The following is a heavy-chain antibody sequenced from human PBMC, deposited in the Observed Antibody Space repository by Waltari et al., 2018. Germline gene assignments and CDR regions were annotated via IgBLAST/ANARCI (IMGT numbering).Heavy chain of an antibody. CDR3: VXIYFESSGHKLX. J-gene: IGHJ4*02. D-gene: IGHD3-22*01. V-gene: IGHV3-74*01. Sequence: XLVASGXGLVXPGGSLRLPCAASGFTFSRSWMPGARQAPGNGRMWXSLINXDGTTXSYADSVKGRXTSSRDNAENSLYLQMNXLRAEDTAXYXCVXIYFESSGHKLXWGQGTLVTVSS. CDR2: INXDGTTX. CDR1: GFTFSRSW.